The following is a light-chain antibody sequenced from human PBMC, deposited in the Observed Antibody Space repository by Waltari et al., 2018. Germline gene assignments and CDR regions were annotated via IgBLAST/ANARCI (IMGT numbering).Light chain of an antibody. CDR2: HAS. CDR1: QSISIY. Sequence: EIVMTQSPATLSVSPGERATLSCRASQSISIYLAWFQQKPGLAPRLLIYHASTRATGIPARLSGSGSGTEFTLTISSLQSEDFAVYYCQQYYDGRTFGQGTKLEIK. J-gene: IGKJ2*01. CDR3: QQYYDGRT. V-gene: IGKV3-15*01.